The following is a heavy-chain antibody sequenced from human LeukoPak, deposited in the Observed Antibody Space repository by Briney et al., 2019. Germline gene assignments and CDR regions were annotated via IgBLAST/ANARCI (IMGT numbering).Heavy chain of an antibody. D-gene: IGHD6-19*01. Sequence: SETLSLTCTVSGGSISSSTYTWGWIRQPPGKGLEWIATVYNSASTYFNPSLKNRATISADTSKNQFSLKLSSVTAADTAVYYCAREDKEWLVYFDYWGQGTLVTVSS. CDR1: GGSISSSTYT. CDR3: AREDKEWLVYFDY. J-gene: IGHJ4*02. V-gene: IGHV4-39*07. CDR2: VYNSAST.